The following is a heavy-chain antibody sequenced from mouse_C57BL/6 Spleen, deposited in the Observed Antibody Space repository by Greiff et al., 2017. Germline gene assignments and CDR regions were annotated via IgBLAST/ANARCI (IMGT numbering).Heavy chain of an antibody. V-gene: IGHV1-53*01. J-gene: IGHJ4*01. CDR1: GYTFTSYW. D-gene: IGHD2-2*01. Sequence: QVQLQQPGTELVKPGASVKLSCKASGYTFTSYWMHWVKQRPGQGLEWIGNINPSNGGTNYNEKFKSKATLTVDKSSSTAYMQLSSMTSEDSAVYYCARLWLRLENAMDYWGQGTSVTVSS. CDR3: ARLWLRLENAMDY. CDR2: INPSNGGT.